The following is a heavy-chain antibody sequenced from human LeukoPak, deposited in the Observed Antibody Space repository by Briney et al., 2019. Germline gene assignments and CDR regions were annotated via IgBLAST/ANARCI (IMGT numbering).Heavy chain of an antibody. CDR1: GFTFISYE. Sequence: GGSLRLSCAASGFTFISYEMNWVRQAPGKGMEWVSAISGSGGSTYYTDSVKGRFTISRDNSKNTLYLQMNSLRAEDSAIYYCAKESRIAVAFFDSWGQGNLVTVSS. V-gene: IGHV3-23*01. D-gene: IGHD6-19*01. J-gene: IGHJ4*02. CDR2: ISGSGGST. CDR3: AKESRIAVAFFDS.